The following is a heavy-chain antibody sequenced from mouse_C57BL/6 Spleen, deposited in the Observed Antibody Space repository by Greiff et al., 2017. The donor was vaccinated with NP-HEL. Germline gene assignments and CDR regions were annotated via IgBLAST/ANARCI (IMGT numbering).Heavy chain of an antibody. J-gene: IGHJ1*03. CDR1: GYSITSGYD. Sequence: EVKVEESGPGMVKPSQSLSLTCTVTGYSITSGYDWHWIRHFPGNKLEWMGYISYSGSTNYNPSLKSRISITHDTSKNHFFLKLNSVTTEDTATYYCARDKDYGSSYWYFDVWGTGTTVTVSS. CDR3: ARDKDYGSSYWYFDV. V-gene: IGHV3-1*01. CDR2: ISYSGST. D-gene: IGHD1-1*01.